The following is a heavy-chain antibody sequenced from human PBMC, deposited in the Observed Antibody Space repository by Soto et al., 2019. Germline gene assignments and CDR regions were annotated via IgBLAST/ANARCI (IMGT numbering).Heavy chain of an antibody. J-gene: IGHJ6*02. D-gene: IGHD6-13*01. CDR2: TYYRSKWYN. CDR1: GDSVSSNSAA. Sequence: SQTLSLTCVISGDSVSSNSAASNWTRQSPSSGLEWLGRTYYRSKWYNDYAVSVKSRITINPDTSKNKFALQLNSVTPEDTAVYYCGRGGHSSSWYWDRYGMDVWGQGTTVTVSS. CDR3: GRGGHSSSWYWDRYGMDV. V-gene: IGHV6-1*01.